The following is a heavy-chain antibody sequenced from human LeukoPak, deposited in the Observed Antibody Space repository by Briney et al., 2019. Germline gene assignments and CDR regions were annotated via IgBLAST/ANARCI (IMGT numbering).Heavy chain of an antibody. CDR1: GFTFSSYS. CDR3: ARDPNSSGCYYGFDY. J-gene: IGHJ4*02. CDR2: ISSSSSYI. D-gene: IGHD3-22*01. V-gene: IGHV3-21*01. Sequence: PGGSLRLSCAASGFTFSSYSMNWVRQAPGKGLEWVSSISSSSSYIYYADSVKGRFTISRDNAKNSLYLQMSSLRAEDTAVYYCARDPNSSGCYYGFDYWGQGTLVTVSS.